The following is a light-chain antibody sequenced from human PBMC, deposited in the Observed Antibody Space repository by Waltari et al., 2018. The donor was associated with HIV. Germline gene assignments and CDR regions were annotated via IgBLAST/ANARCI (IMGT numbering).Light chain of an antibody. V-gene: IGLV1-47*01. CDR3: AAWGNSLSLL. J-gene: IGLJ2*01. CDR2: RNN. CDR1: SPNIGSNY. Sequence: QSVLTQPPSASGTPGQRATIPCSGSSPNIGSNYVYLYQQLPGTAPKLLRYRNNQRPSGVPDRFSGSKSGISASLAISGLRSEDEADYYCAAWGNSLSLLFGGGTKLTVL.